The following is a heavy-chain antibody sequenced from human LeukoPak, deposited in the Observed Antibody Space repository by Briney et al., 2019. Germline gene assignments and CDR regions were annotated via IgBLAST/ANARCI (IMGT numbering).Heavy chain of an antibody. D-gene: IGHD3-16*01. CDR2: INPSGGST. V-gene: IGHV1-46*01. J-gene: IGHJ6*03. Sequence: ASVKVSCKASGYTFTSYYMHWVRQAPGQGLEWMGIINPSGGSTSYAQKFQGRVTMTRDMSTSTVYMELSSLRSEDTAVYYCASNQIMTNYYYCYMDVWGKGTTVTVSS. CDR1: GYTFTSYY. CDR3: ASNQIMTNYYYCYMDV.